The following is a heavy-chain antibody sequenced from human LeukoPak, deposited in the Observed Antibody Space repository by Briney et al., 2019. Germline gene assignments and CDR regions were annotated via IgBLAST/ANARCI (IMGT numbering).Heavy chain of an antibody. Sequence: SETLSLTCTVSGASITSHYWSWIRQPPGRGLECIGYIYYTGYTSYDPPLKSRVTISLDTPKNQFSLKLKNVTAADTAVYYCARDRRPHWGFDHWGQGSLVTVSS. CDR2: IYYTGYT. CDR3: ARDRRPHWGFDH. V-gene: IGHV4-59*11. CDR1: GASITSHY. D-gene: IGHD7-27*01. J-gene: IGHJ4*02.